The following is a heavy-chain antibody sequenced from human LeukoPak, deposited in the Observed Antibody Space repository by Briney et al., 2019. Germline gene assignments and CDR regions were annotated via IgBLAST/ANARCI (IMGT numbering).Heavy chain of an antibody. V-gene: IGHV1-18*01. Sequence: GASVKVSCRASGYTFTSYGISWVRQAPGQGLEWMGWISAYNGNTNYAQKLQGRVTMTTDTSTSTAYMELRSLRSDDTAVYYCASTPTSYYYYMDVWGKGTTVTVSS. D-gene: IGHD2-15*01. CDR3: ASTPTSYYYYMDV. CDR1: GYTFTSYG. J-gene: IGHJ6*03. CDR2: ISAYNGNT.